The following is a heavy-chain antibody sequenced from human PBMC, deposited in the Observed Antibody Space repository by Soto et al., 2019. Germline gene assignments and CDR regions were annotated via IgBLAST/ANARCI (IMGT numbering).Heavy chain of an antibody. V-gene: IGHV3-7*04. CDR1: GFTFSSYW. CDR2: IKQDGSEK. D-gene: IGHD3-22*01. J-gene: IGHJ6*02. Sequence: PGGSLRLSCAASGFTFSSYWMSWVRQAPGKGLEWVANIKQDGSEKYYVDYVKGRFTISRDNAKNSLYLKMNSLRAEDTAVYYCARFYYDSSGYLPSPYYYYYGMDVWGQGTTVTVSS. CDR3: ARFYYDSSGYLPSPYYYYYGMDV.